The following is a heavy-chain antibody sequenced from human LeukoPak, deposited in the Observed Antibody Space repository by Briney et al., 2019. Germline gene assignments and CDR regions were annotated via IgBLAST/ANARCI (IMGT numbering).Heavy chain of an antibody. CDR2: IKGDESAK. CDR3: ARDVGGSLDY. Sequence: GGSLRLSCAASGFTFSTYWMAWVRQAPGKGLEWVANIKGDESAKHQADSVKGRFTISRDNAQNSVYLQMSSLRGEDTAVYYCARDVGGSLDYWGEGTLVTVSS. J-gene: IGHJ4*02. CDR1: GFTFSTYW. V-gene: IGHV3-7*01. D-gene: IGHD1-26*01.